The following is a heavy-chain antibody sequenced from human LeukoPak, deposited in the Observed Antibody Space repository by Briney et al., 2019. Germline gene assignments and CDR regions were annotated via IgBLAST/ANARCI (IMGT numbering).Heavy chain of an antibody. D-gene: IGHD2-2*01. CDR1: GITLSDFW. V-gene: IGHV3-15*01. CDR3: AKLALGYCSSSSCPDY. CDR2: IKAKIHGETI. J-gene: IGHJ4*02. Sequence: GGSLRLSCAASGITLSDFWFSWVRQAPGKGLEWVARIKAKIHGETIGYAAPVRGRFIISRDDSRNTVYLQMNSLRAEDTAVYYCAKLALGYCSSSSCPDYWGQGTLVTVSS.